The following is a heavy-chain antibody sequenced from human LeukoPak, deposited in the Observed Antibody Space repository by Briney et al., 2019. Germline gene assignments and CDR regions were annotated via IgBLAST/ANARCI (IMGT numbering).Heavy chain of an antibody. V-gene: IGHV3-49*03. CDR3: TREPGVTTFGVVPPPDY. CDR1: GFTFGDYA. CDR2: ITSKAYGGTT. D-gene: IGHD3-3*01. J-gene: IGHJ4*02. Sequence: PGGSLRLSCTASGFTFGDYAMIWFRQAPGKGLEWGGFITSKAYGGTTEYAASEKGRFTISRDDSKSIASLQMNSLQTEGSSVYYCTREPGVTTFGVVPPPDYWGQGTLVTVSS.